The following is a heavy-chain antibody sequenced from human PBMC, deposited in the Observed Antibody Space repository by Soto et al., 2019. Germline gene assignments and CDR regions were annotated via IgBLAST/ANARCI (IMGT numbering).Heavy chain of an antibody. J-gene: IGHJ4*02. V-gene: IGHV3-15*01. Sequence: EVQLVESGGGLVKPGESLRLYCAASGFTFGDAWMNWVRQAPGKGLEWVGRIKSNSDGGTTDYAAPVKGRFTISRDDSKNTMYLQMNSLKTEDTAVYHCTTYTSSRKYDYWGQGTLVTVSS. CDR1: GFTFGDAW. CDR3: TTYTSSRKYDY. CDR2: IKSNSDGGTT. D-gene: IGHD6-13*01.